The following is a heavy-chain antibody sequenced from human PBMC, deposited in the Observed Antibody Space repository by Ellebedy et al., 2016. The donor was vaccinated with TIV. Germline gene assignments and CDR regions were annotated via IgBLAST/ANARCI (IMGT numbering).Heavy chain of an antibody. J-gene: IGHJ1*01. Sequence: GGSLRLXXAASGFTFGTYWMSWVRQAPGKGLEWVAHIQQGGSEKYYVDSVKGRFSISRDNAKGSLYLQMNSLRAEDTAVYYCVSWEDGRRYPEDLQLWGPGTLVTVSS. D-gene: IGHD2-15*01. V-gene: IGHV3-7*01. CDR1: GFTFGTYW. CDR2: IQQGGSEK. CDR3: VSWEDGRRYPEDLQL.